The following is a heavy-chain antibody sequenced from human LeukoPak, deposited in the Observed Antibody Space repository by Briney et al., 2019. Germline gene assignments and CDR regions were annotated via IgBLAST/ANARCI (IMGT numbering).Heavy chain of an antibody. CDR2: TYYRSEWSN. J-gene: IGHJ4*02. CDR1: GGSVSSNSVA. D-gene: IGHD5-18*01. Sequence: SQTLSLTCAISGGSVSSNSVAWNWIRQSPSRGLEWLGRTYYRSEWSNDYAVSVKSRIIVNADTSRNQFFLQLNSVTPEDTAVYYCARGSRYTYGTYYFDYWGQGTLVTVSS. CDR3: ARGSRYTYGTYYFDY. V-gene: IGHV6-1*01.